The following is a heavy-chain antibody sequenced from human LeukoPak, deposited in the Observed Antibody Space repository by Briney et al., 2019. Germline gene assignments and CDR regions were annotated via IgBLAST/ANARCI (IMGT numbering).Heavy chain of an antibody. CDR1: GYTFTSFY. V-gene: IGHV1-46*01. D-gene: IGHD3-22*01. CDR2: INPSGGST. CDR3: ARDLDGSGYYPDY. Sequence: ASVKVSCKASGYTFTSFYMHWVRQAPGQGLEWMGIINPSGGSTSYAQKFQGRVTMTRDTSTNTVYVELSSLKSEDTAVYDCARDLDGSGYYPDYWGQGTLVTVSS. J-gene: IGHJ4*02.